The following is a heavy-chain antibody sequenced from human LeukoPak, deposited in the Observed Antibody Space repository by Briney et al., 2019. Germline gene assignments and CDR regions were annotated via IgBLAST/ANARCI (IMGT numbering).Heavy chain of an antibody. D-gene: IGHD6-13*01. V-gene: IGHV3-21*01. J-gene: IGHJ3*02. CDR1: GFTFSSYS. Sequence: GGSLRLSCAASGFTFSSYSMNWVRQAPGKGLKWVSSISSSSSYIYYADSVKGRFTISRDNAKNSLYLQMNSLRAEDTAVYYCARGIAASAFDTWGQGTMVTVSS. CDR3: ARGIAASAFDT. CDR2: ISSSSSYI.